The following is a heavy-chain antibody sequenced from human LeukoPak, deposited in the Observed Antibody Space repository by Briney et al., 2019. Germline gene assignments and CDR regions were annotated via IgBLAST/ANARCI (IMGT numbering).Heavy chain of an antibody. Sequence: KPCETLSLTCTVSGDSISTYYWTWIRQPPGKGLEWIGYISDSGSTNYNPSLKSRVTISLDTSKNQFSLKLISLTAADTAAYYCARVEYGDYGWFDPWGQGTLVTVSS. CDR1: GDSISTYY. J-gene: IGHJ5*02. CDR2: ISDSGST. D-gene: IGHD4-17*01. CDR3: ARVEYGDYGWFDP. V-gene: IGHV4-59*01.